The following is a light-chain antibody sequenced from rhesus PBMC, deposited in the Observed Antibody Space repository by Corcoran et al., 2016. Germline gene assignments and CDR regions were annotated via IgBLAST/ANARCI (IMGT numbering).Light chain of an antibody. CDR2: KTS. J-gene: IGKJ1*01. Sequence: DIQMTQSPSSLSASVGDRIIITCRASQGITTSLNWYQQKPGKPPKRLYYKTSKLESGVPSRFSGSGSGTDLTLTISSLQTEDFAAYYCLQYDTDPPTFGQGTGVEIK. CDR3: LQYDTDPPT. CDR1: QGITTS. V-gene: IGKV1-43*02.